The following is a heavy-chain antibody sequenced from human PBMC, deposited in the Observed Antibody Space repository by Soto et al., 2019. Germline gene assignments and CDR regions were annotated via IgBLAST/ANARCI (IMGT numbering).Heavy chain of an antibody. CDR1: GGSISSGCNS. J-gene: IGHJ6*02. V-gene: IGHV4-30-2*01. CDR3: AAFGYSSWSSGAVTDV. Sequence: TLSLTCALSGGSISSGCNSWSWIRQPPGKGLEWIGYLYHSGSTYYNPSLKSRVTISVDRSKNQFSLKLSSVTAADTAVYYCAAFGYSSWSSGAVTDVWGQGTKVTVSS. CDR2: LYHSGST. D-gene: IGHD6-6*01.